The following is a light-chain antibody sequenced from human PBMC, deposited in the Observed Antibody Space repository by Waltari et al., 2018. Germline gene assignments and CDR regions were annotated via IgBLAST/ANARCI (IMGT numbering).Light chain of an antibody. CDR1: SSDVGSNNL. CDR3: CSYAGSSTYV. J-gene: IGLJ1*01. CDR2: EGS. Sequence: QSALTQPASVSGSPGQSITISCTGTSSDVGSNNLVSWYQQHPGKAPKLMIYEGSKRPSGFSNRCSGSRAGNTASLTISGLQAEDEADYYCCSYAGSSTYVFGTGTKVTVL. V-gene: IGLV2-23*01.